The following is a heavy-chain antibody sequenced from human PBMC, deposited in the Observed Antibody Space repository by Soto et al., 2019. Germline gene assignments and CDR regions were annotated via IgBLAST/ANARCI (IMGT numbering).Heavy chain of an antibody. Sequence: ASVKVSCKASGYTFTGYYMHWVRQAPGQGLEWMGWINPNSGGTNYAQKFQGRVTMTRDTSISTAYMELSRLRSDDTAVYYCARASGSYYRSGRNWFDPWGQGTRVTVSS. D-gene: IGHD1-26*01. CDR2: INPNSGGT. V-gene: IGHV1-2*02. CDR3: ARASGSYYRSGRNWFDP. CDR1: GYTFTGYY. J-gene: IGHJ5*02.